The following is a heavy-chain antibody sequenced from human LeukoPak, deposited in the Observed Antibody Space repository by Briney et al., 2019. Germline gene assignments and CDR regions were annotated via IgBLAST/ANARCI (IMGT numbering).Heavy chain of an antibody. Sequence: GGSLRLSCAASGFTFSSYWMSWVRQAPGKGLEWVAFIRYDGSNKYYADSVKGRFTISRDNSKNTLYLQMNSLRAEDTAVYYCAREDSSGYRPFDYWGQGTLVTVSS. CDR3: AREDSSGYRPFDY. D-gene: IGHD3-22*01. J-gene: IGHJ4*02. V-gene: IGHV3-30*02. CDR1: GFTFSSYW. CDR2: IRYDGSNK.